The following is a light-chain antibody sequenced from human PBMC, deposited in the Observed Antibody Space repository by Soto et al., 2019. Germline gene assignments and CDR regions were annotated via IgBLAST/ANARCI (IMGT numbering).Light chain of an antibody. CDR2: YDS. V-gene: IGLV3-21*04. CDR3: QVCDSSRDHVV. Sequence: SYELTQPPSVSVAPGKTARITCGGNNIGSKSVHWYQQKPGQAPVLVIYYDSDRPSGIPERFSGSNSGNTATLTISRVEAGDEADYYCQVCDSSRDHVVFGGGTKLTVL. J-gene: IGLJ2*01. CDR1: NIGSKS.